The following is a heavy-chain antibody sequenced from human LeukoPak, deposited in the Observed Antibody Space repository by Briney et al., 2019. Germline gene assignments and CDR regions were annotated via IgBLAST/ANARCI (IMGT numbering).Heavy chain of an antibody. J-gene: IGHJ4*02. CDR1: GGTFSSYA. Sequence: SVKVSCKASGGTFSSYAISWVRQAPGQGLEWMGGIIPILGTANYAQKFQGRVTITADKSTSTAYMELSSLRSEDTAVYYCAREDSSGYYLSFDYWGQGTLVTVSS. D-gene: IGHD3-22*01. CDR3: AREDSSGYYLSFDY. V-gene: IGHV1-69*10. CDR2: IIPILGTA.